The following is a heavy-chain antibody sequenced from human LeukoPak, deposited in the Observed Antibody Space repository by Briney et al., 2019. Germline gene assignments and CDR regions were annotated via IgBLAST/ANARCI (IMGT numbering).Heavy chain of an antibody. J-gene: IGHJ4*02. CDR2: INPNSGGT. Sequence: ASVKVSCKAPGYTFTGYYMHWVRQAPGQGLEWMGWINPNSGGTDYAQKFQGRVTMTRDTSISTAYMELSRLRSDDMAVYYCARDDRFLEWLLPFDYWGQGTLVTVSS. CDR3: ARDDRFLEWLLPFDY. V-gene: IGHV1-2*02. D-gene: IGHD3-3*01. CDR1: GYTFTGYY.